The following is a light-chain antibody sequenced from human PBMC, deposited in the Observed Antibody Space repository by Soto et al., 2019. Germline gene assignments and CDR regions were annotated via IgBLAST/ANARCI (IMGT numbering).Light chain of an antibody. CDR3: QQYYSTPQWT. CDR1: QSVLYSSNNKNY. Sequence: DTVMTQSPDSLAVSLGERATINCKSSQSVLYSSNNKNYLAWYQQKPGQPPKLLIYWASTRESGVPDRFSGSGSGTDFTLTISSLQAEDVAVYYCQQYYSTPQWTFGQGTKVEIK. V-gene: IGKV4-1*01. J-gene: IGKJ1*01. CDR2: WAS.